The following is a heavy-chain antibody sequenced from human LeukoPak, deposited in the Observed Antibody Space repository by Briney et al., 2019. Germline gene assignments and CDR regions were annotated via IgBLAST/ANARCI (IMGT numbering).Heavy chain of an antibody. CDR1: GYTFTNYA. J-gene: IGHJ6*02. V-gene: IGHV1-18*01. CDR3: ARVSGYVAPQATGGMDV. CDR2: ISAYNGNT. Sequence: ASVKVSCKASGYTFTNYAINWVRLAPGQGLEWMGWISAYNGNTNYAQKLQGRVTMTTDTSTSTAYMELRSLRSDDTAVYYCARVSGYVAPQATGGMDVWGQGTMVTVSS. D-gene: IGHD3-22*01.